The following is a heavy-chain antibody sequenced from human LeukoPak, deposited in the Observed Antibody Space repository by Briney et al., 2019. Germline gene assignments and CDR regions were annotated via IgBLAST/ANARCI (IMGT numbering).Heavy chain of an antibody. Sequence: SETLSLTCTVSGGSIGGSNSHWGWIRRPPGKGLEWIGSIFYSGSTYYNPSLKSRVTMSVDTSTNQFSLQLTSVTAADTATYFCARRGITYSSSFFSYWGQGTLVTVSS. V-gene: IGHV4-39*01. CDR2: IFYSGST. CDR1: GGSIGGSNSH. D-gene: IGHD2-2*01. CDR3: ARRGITYSSSFFSY. J-gene: IGHJ4*02.